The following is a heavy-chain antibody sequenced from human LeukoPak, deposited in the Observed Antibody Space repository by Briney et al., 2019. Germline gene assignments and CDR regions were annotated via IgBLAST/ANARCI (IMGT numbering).Heavy chain of an antibody. CDR3: AKIAVAGYSGNYYYFDY. J-gene: IGHJ4*02. V-gene: IGHV3-23*01. CDR2: ISGSGGST. D-gene: IGHD6-19*01. CDR1: GFTFTSYA. Sequence: GGSLRLSCAASGFTFTSYAMSWVRQAPGKGLEWVSTISGSGGSTYYADSVKGRFTISRDNSKNTPYLQMNSLRAEDTAVYYCAKIAVAGYSGNYYYFDYWGQGTLVTVSS.